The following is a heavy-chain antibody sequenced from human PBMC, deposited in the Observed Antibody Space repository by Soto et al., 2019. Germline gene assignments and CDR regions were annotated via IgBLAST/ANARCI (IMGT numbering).Heavy chain of an antibody. D-gene: IGHD3-10*01. CDR2: IWYDGSNK. V-gene: IGHV3-33*01. Sequence: PGGSLRLSCAASGFIFSNYGMHWVRQAPGKGPDWVAVIWYDGSNKHYADSVKGRFTISRDNSKNTLYLQMNSLRAEDTAVYYCASALETGDYWGQGTLVTV. J-gene: IGHJ4*02. CDR1: GFIFSNYG. CDR3: ASALETGDY.